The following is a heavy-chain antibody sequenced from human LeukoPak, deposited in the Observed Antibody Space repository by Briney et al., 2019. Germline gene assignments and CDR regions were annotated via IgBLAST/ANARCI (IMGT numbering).Heavy chain of an antibody. CDR2: IKQDGSEK. V-gene: IGHV3-7*01. D-gene: IGHD2-2*01. Sequence: TGGSLRLSCAASGFTFSSYWMSWVRQAPGKGLEWVANIKQDGSEKYYVDSVKGRFTISRDNAKKSLYLQMNSLRAEDTAVYYCARDTERRYCSSTSCIYGDYWGQGTLVTVPS. J-gene: IGHJ4*02. CDR1: GFTFSSYW. CDR3: ARDTERRYCSSTSCIYGDY.